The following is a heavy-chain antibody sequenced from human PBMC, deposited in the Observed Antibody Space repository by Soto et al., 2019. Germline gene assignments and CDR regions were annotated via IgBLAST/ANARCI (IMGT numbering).Heavy chain of an antibody. V-gene: IGHV1-69*06. CDR3: ARVRYYYDSSGRDAFDI. CDR2: IIPIFGTA. CDR1: GGTFSSYA. J-gene: IGHJ3*02. Sequence: AVKVSCKASGGTFSSYAISWVRQAPGQGLEWMGGIIPIFGTANYAQKFQGRVTITADKSTSTAYMELSSLRSEDTAVYYCARVRYYYDSSGRDAFDIWGQGTMVTVSS. D-gene: IGHD3-22*01.